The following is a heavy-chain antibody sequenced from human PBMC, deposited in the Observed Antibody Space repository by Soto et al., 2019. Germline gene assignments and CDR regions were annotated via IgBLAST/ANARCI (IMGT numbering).Heavy chain of an antibody. CDR3: ARNYYDSSGSPNDAFDI. Sequence: QVQLVESGGGVVQPGRSLRLSCAASGFTFSSYAMHWVRQAPGKGLEWVAVISYDGSNKYYADSVKGRFTISRDNSKNTLYLQMNSLRSEDTAVYYCARNYYDSSGSPNDAFDIWGQGTMVTVSS. CDR2: ISYDGSNK. V-gene: IGHV3-30-3*01. J-gene: IGHJ3*02. D-gene: IGHD3-22*01. CDR1: GFTFSSYA.